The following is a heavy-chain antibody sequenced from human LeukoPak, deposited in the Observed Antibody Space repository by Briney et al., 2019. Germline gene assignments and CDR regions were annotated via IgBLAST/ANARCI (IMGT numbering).Heavy chain of an antibody. J-gene: IGHJ4*02. V-gene: IGHV3-43*01. CDR1: GFTFDDYT. Sequence: GGSLRLSCAASGFTFDDYTMHWVRQAPGKGLEWVSLISWDGGSTYYADSVKGRFTISRDNSRNSLYLQMNSLRAEDTALYYCAKEATDSATIDYWGQGTLVTVSS. D-gene: IGHD1-1*01. CDR2: ISWDGGST. CDR3: AKEATDSATIDY.